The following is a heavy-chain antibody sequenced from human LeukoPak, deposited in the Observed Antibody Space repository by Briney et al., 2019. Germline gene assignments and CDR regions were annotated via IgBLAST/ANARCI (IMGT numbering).Heavy chain of an antibody. J-gene: IGHJ3*02. CDR2: ISGSGIST. CDR1: GFTFSDYG. CDR3: AKSWNYYDSSGDDALAI. Sequence: GGSLRLSCAAAGFTFSDYGMNWVRQAPGKGLEWVSGISGSGISTYYADSVKGRFTISRDNSKNTLYLQMNSLRVEDTAVYYCAKSWNYYDSSGDDALAIWGQGTMVTVSS. D-gene: IGHD3-22*01. V-gene: IGHV3-23*01.